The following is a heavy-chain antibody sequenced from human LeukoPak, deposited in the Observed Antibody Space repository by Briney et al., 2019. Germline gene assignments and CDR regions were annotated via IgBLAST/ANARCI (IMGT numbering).Heavy chain of an antibody. CDR1: GGSISSGGYY. J-gene: IGHJ4*02. D-gene: IGHD2-15*01. CDR3: AREVVVAGDIDY. Sequence: SETLSLTCTVSGGSISSGGYYWSWIRQHPGKGLEWIGYIYYSGSTYYNPSLKSRVTISVDTSKNQFSLKLSSVTAADTAVYYCAREVVVAGDIDYWGQGTLVTVSS. V-gene: IGHV4-31*03. CDR2: IYYSGST.